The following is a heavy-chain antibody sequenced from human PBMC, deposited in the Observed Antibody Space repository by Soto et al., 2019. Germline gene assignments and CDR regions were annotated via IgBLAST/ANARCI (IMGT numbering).Heavy chain of an antibody. CDR1: GFSFTHYT. CDR2: MSYDGTNE. V-gene: IGHV3-30*04. D-gene: IGHD6-19*01. CDR3: ARKWGTYSSASLDF. Sequence: QLVESGGGVVQPGGSLRLSCATSGFSFTHYTINWVSQAPGKGLEWVAVMSYDGTNENYADSVKGRFTISRDNSKTTVYLQMNSLTPEDTALYYCARKWGTYSSASLDFWGLGTLVTVSS. J-gene: IGHJ4*02.